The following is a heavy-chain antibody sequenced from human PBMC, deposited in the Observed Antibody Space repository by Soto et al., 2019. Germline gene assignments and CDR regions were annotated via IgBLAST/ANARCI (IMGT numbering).Heavy chain of an antibody. J-gene: IGHJ4*02. V-gene: IGHV1-18*01. CDR2: VSAYNRNT. Sequence: QVQLVQSGPEVKKPGASVKVSCKGSGYTFSNYGATWVRQAPGHGLERLGWVSAYNRNTDYAQKFEDRATMTIDTSTNTANLELRGLTPDDTAVYYCARERRWEPLLYWGQGTL. CDR1: GYTFSNYG. D-gene: IGHD1-26*01. CDR3: ARERRWEPLLY.